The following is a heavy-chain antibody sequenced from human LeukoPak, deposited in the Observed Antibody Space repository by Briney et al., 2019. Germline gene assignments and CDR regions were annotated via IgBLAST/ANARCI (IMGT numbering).Heavy chain of an antibody. D-gene: IGHD2-21*02. Sequence: ASVKVSCKASGYTFTGYYIHWVRQAPGQGLEWMGWINPNSGGTNSAQKFQGRVTMTRDTSITTAYMELSSLRSDDTAVYSCAGGVTARGFYYYMDIWGKGTTVTISS. J-gene: IGHJ6*03. CDR2: INPNSGGT. CDR3: AGGVTARGFYYYMDI. V-gene: IGHV1-2*02. CDR1: GYTFTGYY.